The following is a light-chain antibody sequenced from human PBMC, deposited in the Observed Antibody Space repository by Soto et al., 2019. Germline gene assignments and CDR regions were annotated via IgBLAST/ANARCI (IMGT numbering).Light chain of an antibody. Sequence: QSVLTQPPSASGSPGQSVTISCTGTSSDVGGYNHVSWLQQYPGRAPKFLIYEVSKRASGVPDRFSGSKSGSTASLTVSGLQAEDEADYYCWSHAGSNTVFGSGTKLTVL. CDR3: WSHAGSNTV. V-gene: IGLV2-8*01. CDR1: SSDVGGYNH. CDR2: EVS. J-gene: IGLJ1*01.